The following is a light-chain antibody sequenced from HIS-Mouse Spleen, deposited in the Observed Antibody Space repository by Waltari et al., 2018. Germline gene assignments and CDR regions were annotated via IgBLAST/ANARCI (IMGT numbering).Light chain of an antibody. CDR3: YSTDSSGNHRV. Sequence: SYELTQPPSVSVSPGQTARITCSGYALPKKYAYWYQQKSGQAPALVIYEDSKRPSGIPERFSGSSSGTMATLTISGAQVEDEADYYCYSTDSSGNHRVFGGGTKLTVL. J-gene: IGLJ2*01. V-gene: IGLV3-10*01. CDR2: EDS. CDR1: ALPKKY.